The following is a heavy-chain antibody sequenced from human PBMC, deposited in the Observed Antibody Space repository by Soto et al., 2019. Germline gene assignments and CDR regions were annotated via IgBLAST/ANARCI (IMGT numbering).Heavy chain of an antibody. D-gene: IGHD2-21*02. V-gene: IGHV3-64D*06. J-gene: IGHJ6*02. Sequence: EVQLVESGGGLVQPGGCLRLSCSASGFTFSSDAMHWVRQAPGKGLEYVSAISSNGGSTYYADSVKGRFTISRDNSKNTLYIQMSSLRAEDTAVYYCVKCYPAGDCYPFYGMDVWGQGTTVTVSS. CDR1: GFTFSSDA. CDR3: VKCYPAGDCYPFYGMDV. CDR2: ISSNGGST.